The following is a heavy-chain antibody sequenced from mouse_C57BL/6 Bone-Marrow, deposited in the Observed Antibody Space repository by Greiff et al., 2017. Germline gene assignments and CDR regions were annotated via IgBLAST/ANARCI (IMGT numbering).Heavy chain of an antibody. D-gene: IGHD1-1*01. J-gene: IGHJ4*01. V-gene: IGHV5-4*01. CDR3: ARDGITPYAMDY. CDR2: ISDGGSYT. Sequence: EVKLVESGGGLVKPGGSLKLSCAASGFTFSSYAMSWVRQTPEKRLEWVATISDGGSYTYYPDNVKGRFTISRYNAKNTLYLQMSHLKSEDTAMYYCARDGITPYAMDYWGQGTSVTVSS. CDR1: GFTFSSYA.